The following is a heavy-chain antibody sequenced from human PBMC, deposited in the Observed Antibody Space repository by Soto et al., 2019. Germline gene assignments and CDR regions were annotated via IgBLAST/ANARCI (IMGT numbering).Heavy chain of an antibody. D-gene: IGHD3-10*01. V-gene: IGHV4-4*07. J-gene: IGHJ3*01. CDR3: ARGGRDGFDL. CDR1: GGSIFTSY. CDR2: IYITGST. Sequence: PSETLSLTCSVSGGSIFTSYWNFIRHTAGTGLEWIGRIYITGSTNIHPSLKSRVAMSVDTAKNQFSLKLTSATAADTAVYYCARGGRDGFDLWGQGTMVTVSS.